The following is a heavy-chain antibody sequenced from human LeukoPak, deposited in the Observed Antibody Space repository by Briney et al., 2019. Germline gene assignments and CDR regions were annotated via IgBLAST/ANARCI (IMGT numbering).Heavy chain of an antibody. J-gene: IGHJ5*01. Sequence: GGSLRLSCAASAFIFDDYAMHWVRQAPGKGLEWVSGINWNSGRTVYADSVKGRFTISRDNAKNALYLQMNSLRTEDTAFYYCAKDHTSGIAGPFDSWGQGTLVTVSS. D-gene: IGHD6-13*01. V-gene: IGHV3-9*01. CDR1: AFIFDDYA. CDR3: AKDHTSGIAGPFDS. CDR2: INWNSGRT.